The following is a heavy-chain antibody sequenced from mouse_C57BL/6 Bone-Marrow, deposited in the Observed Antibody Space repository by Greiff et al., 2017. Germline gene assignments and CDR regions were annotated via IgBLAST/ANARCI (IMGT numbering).Heavy chain of an antibody. CDR3: AREANWDY. CDR1: GYTFTDYY. CDR2: INPNNGGT. V-gene: IGHV1-26*01. J-gene: IGHJ2*01. D-gene: IGHD4-1*01. Sequence: EVQLQQSGPELVKPGASVKISCKASGYTFTDYYMNWVKQSHGKSLEWIGDINPNNGGTSYNQKFKGKATLTVDKSSSTAYMELRSLTSEDSAVYYCAREANWDYWGQGTTLTVSS.